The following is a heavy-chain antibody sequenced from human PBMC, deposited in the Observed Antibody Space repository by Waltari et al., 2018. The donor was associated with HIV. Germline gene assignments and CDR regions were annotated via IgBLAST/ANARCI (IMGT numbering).Heavy chain of an antibody. CDR2: SHASGRT. CDR1: GGSISGGGSY. D-gene: IGHD5-18*01. J-gene: IGHJ4*02. CDR3: ARGPTAMVTFDS. Sequence: QVQLQESGPGLVKPSQTLSLTCTVSGGSISGGGSYWSWVRQPAGKGLEWIGRSHASGRTNYNPSLRSRVTISVDASKNQFSLKLTSVPAADTAVYFCARGPTAMVTFDSWGQGTLVTVSS. V-gene: IGHV4-61*02.